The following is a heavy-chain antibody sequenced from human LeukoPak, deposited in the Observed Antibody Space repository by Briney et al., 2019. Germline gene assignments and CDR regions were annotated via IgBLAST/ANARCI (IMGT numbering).Heavy chain of an antibody. Sequence: GGSLRLSCAASGFTFDDYAMHWVRQAPGKGLEWVSLISGDGGSTYYADSVKGRFTISRDNSKNSLYLQMNSLRTEDTALYYCATDIVMFGGGNTDYWGQGTLVTVSS. CDR3: ATDIVMFGGGNTDY. D-gene: IGHD2-15*01. J-gene: IGHJ4*02. CDR2: ISGDGGST. V-gene: IGHV3-43*02. CDR1: GFTFDDYA.